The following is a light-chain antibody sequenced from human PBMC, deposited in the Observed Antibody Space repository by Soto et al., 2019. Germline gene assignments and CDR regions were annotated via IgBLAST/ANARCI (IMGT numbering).Light chain of an antibody. CDR2: EVN. J-gene: IGLJ1*01. CDR3: SSYAGSNNFDV. Sequence: QSALTQPPSASGSPGQSVTISCTGTSSDVGAYNYVSWYQQHPGKAPKLMIYEVNKRPSGVPDRFSGSKSGNTASLTVSGLQAEDEAEYYCSSYAGSNNFDVFGTGTKLTVL. V-gene: IGLV2-8*01. CDR1: SSDVGAYNY.